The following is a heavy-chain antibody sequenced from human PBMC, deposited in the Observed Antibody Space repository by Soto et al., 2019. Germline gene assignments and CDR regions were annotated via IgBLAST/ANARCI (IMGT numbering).Heavy chain of an antibody. Sequence: QVLLVESGGGVVQPGRSLRLSCAASGFSFSISPMHWVRQAPGKGPEWVALISYDGTNKFYADSVKGRFTISRDNSKSTLYLQVDSLRPEDAAVYYCARDPKTSGGQHWAFNYFDSWGQGTLVTVSS. D-gene: IGHD7-27*01. CDR2: ISYDGTNK. J-gene: IGHJ4*02. CDR1: GFSFSISP. V-gene: IGHV3-30-3*01. CDR3: ARDPKTSGGQHWAFNYFDS.